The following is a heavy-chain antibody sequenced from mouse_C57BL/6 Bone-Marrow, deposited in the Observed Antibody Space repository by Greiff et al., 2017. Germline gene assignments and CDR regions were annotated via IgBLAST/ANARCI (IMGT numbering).Heavy chain of an antibody. V-gene: IGHV1-59*01. J-gene: IGHJ2*01. CDR1: GYTFTSYW. D-gene: IGHD3-3*01. CDR3: ARGGTGPYYFDY. CDR2: IDPSDSYT. Sequence: VQLQQPGAELVRPGTSVKLSCKASGYTFTSYWMHWVKQRPGQGLEWIGVIDPSDSYTNYNQKFKGKATLTVDTSSSTAYMQLSSLTSEDSAVYYCARGGTGPYYFDYWGQGTTLTVAS.